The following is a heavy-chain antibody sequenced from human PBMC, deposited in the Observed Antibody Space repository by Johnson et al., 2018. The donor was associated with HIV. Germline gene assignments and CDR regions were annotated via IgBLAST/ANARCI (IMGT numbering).Heavy chain of an antibody. D-gene: IGHD6-19*01. Sequence: VQLVESGGGLVHPGGSLRLSCAGSGFTFSSYAMDWVRQAPGKGLEWVSAIGTGGGTYYADSVKGRFTISRDNSKNTLYLQMNSLRAEDTALYYCARDQSVAAQMVWMDAFDIWGQGTKVTVFS. V-gene: IGHV3/OR16-10*01. J-gene: IGHJ3*02. CDR2: IGTGGGT. CDR1: GFTFSSYA. CDR3: ARDQSVAAQMVWMDAFDI.